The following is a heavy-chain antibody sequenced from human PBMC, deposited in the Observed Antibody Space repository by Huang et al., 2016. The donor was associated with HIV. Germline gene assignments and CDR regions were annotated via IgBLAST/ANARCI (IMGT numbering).Heavy chain of an antibody. V-gene: IGHV4-39*01. CDR1: GGPISNSSHY. Sequence: QLQLQESGPGLVKPSETLSLTCTVSGGPISNSSHYWGWIRQPPGKGLEWIGSIDYSGATPHNPSLKIRVTMSVDASKSQISLNLISVTAADTALYYCVGYCTGGTCFEAFDIWGQGTRVTVSS. CDR2: IDYSGAT. CDR3: VGYCTGGTCFEAFDI. D-gene: IGHD2-8*02. J-gene: IGHJ3*02.